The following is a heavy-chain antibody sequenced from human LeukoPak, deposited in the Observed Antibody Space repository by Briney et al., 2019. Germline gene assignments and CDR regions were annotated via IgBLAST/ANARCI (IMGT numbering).Heavy chain of an antibody. V-gene: IGHV3-21*01. CDR3: AREPIRRNTVTKQSAY. CDR1: GFTFSSYS. J-gene: IGHJ4*02. Sequence: GGSLRLSCAASGFTFSSYSMYWVRQSPGKGLEWVSSISSSSSYIYYADSVKGRFTISRDNAKNSLYLQMNSLRAEDTAVYYCAREPIRRNTVTKQSAYWGQGTLVTVSS. CDR2: ISSSSSYI. D-gene: IGHD4-17*01.